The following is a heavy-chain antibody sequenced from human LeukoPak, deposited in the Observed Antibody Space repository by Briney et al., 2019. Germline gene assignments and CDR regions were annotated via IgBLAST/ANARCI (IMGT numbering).Heavy chain of an antibody. CDR2: ITSSSGYI. D-gene: IGHD5-24*01. V-gene: IGHV3-21*01. CDR1: GFIFSTYS. CDR3: ARTLSGGHNFDY. Sequence: GGSLRLSCAASGFIFSTYSMNWVRQAPGKGLEWVSSITSSSGYILHADSVKGRFTISRDNAKNSLYLQVTSLRAEDTAVYYCARTLSGGHNFDYWGQGTLVAVSS. J-gene: IGHJ4*02.